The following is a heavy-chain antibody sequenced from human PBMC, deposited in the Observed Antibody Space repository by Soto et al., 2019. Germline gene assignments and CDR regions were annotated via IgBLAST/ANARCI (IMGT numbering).Heavy chain of an antibody. CDR3: ARARYYGAKNDF. D-gene: IGHD1-26*01. Sequence: SETLSLTCTISGGSISSGSYYWGWLRQPPGKRPEWLGCIYSSGSTNYNPSLKSRVTLSIDTPRSQFSLRLNSVTAADTAVYYCARARYYGAKNDFWGQGTRVTVPQ. V-gene: IGHV4-39*07. CDR1: GGSISSGSYY. CDR2: IYSSGST. J-gene: IGHJ4*02.